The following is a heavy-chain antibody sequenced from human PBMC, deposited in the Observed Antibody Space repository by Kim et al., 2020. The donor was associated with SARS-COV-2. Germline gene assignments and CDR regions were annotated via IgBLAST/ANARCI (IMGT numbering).Heavy chain of an antibody. V-gene: IGHV1-46*01. CDR1: GYTFTSYY. Sequence: ASVKVSCKASGYTFTSYYMHWVRQAPGQGLEWMGIINPSGGSTSYAQKFQGRVTMTRDTSTSTVYMELSSLRSEDTAVYYCARDALEVMEQLAMGGVGWFDPWDQGTLVTVSS. CDR3: ARDALEVMEQLAMGGVGWFDP. J-gene: IGHJ5*02. D-gene: IGHD6-13*01. CDR2: INPSGGST.